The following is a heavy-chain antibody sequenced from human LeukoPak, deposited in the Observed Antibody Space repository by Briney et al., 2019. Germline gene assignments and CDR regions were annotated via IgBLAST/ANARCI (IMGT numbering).Heavy chain of an antibody. CDR3: AARDSYGSGSYPIDH. CDR1: GFTFSSYS. CDR2: ISSRSTYI. D-gene: IGHD3-10*01. V-gene: IGHV3-21*01. J-gene: IGHJ4*02. Sequence: GGSLRLSFAASGFTFSSYSMNWVRQAPGKGLEWVSSISSRSTYIYYADSLKGRFTISRDNAKNSLYLQMNSLRAEDTAVYYCAARDSYGSGSYPIDHWGQGTLVTVSS.